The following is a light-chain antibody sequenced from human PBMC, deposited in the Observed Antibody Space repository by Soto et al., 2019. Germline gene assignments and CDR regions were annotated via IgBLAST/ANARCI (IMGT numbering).Light chain of an antibody. J-gene: IGKJ1*01. CDR3: QHYNSYSEA. CDR1: QSISFW. V-gene: IGKV1-5*03. CDR2: KAS. Sequence: DIQMTQSPSTLSASVGDRVTITCRASQSISFWLAWYQQKAGKAPNLLIYKASRLESGVPSRFSGSGSETEFTLTISGLQPGDSATYYCQHYNSYSEAFGQGTKVDVK.